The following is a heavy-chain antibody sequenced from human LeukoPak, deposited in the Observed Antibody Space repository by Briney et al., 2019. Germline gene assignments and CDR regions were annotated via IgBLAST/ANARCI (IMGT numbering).Heavy chain of an antibody. CDR1: GGSISGSY. V-gene: IGHV4-59*01. Sequence: SETLSLTCTVSGGSISGSYWSWIRQPPGKGLEWIAYMYNSGSTNYNPSLRSRVTISIDTSKNQFSLKLSSLTAADAAIYYCARGIESYGDYGYWGQGVLVTVSS. D-gene: IGHD4-17*01. CDR3: ARGIESYGDYGY. J-gene: IGHJ4*02. CDR2: MYNSGST.